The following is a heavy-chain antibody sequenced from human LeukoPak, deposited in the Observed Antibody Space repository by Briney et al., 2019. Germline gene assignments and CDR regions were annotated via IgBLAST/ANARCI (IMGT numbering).Heavy chain of an antibody. V-gene: IGHV3-23*01. D-gene: IGHD3-3*01. CDR2: ISGSGGST. CDR3: AKESRGITIFGVVRAVHPNFDY. CDR1: GFTFSNYF. Sequence: GGSLRLSCAASGFTFSNYFMNWVRQAPGKGLEWVSAISGSGGSTYYADSVKGRFTISRDNSKNTLYLQMNSLRAEDTAVYYCAKESRGITIFGVVRAVHPNFDYWGQGTLVTVSS. J-gene: IGHJ4*02.